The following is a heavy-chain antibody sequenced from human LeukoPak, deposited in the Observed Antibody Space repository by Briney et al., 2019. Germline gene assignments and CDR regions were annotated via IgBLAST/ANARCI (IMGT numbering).Heavy chain of an antibody. CDR1: GFTFSSYA. CDR2: IKQDGSEK. CDR3: ARDRPRYSSSTGNAFDI. D-gene: IGHD6-13*01. Sequence: GGSLRLSCAASGFTFSSYAMSWVRQAPGKGLEWVANIKQDGSEKYYVDSVKGRFTISRDNAKNSLYLQMNSLRAEDTAVYYCARDRPRYSSSTGNAFDIWGQGTMVTVSS. V-gene: IGHV3-7*01. J-gene: IGHJ3*02.